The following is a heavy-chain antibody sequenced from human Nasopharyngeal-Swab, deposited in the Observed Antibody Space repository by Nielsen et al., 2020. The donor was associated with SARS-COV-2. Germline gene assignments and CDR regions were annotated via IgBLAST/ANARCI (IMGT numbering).Heavy chain of an antibody. CDR2: LYAGGTT. J-gene: IGHJ4*02. Sequence: GESLKISCAASGFSVNNNHMNWVRQAPGKGLEWVSVLYAGGTTNYADSVKGRFTISRDSSRNTLYLQMNSLTAEDTAVYYCARVLDGYNGFDYWGQGTLVTVSS. CDR3: ARVLDGYNGFDY. D-gene: IGHD5-24*01. CDR1: GFSVNNNH. V-gene: IGHV3-53*01.